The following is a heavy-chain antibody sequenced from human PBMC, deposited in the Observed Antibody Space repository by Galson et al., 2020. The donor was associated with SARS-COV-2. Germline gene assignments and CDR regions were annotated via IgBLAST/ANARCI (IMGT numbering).Heavy chain of an antibody. CDR1: GGSISSGDYY. V-gene: IGHV4-30-4*01. CDR2: IYYSGST. D-gene: IGHD2-15*01. CDR3: ARAYCSGGSCYRGWVNWFDP. Sequence: ASETLSLTCTVSGGSISSGDYYWSWIRQPPGKGLEWIGYIYYSGSTYYNPSLKSRVTISVDTSKNQFSLKLSSVTAADTAVYYCARAYCSGGSCYRGWVNWFDPWGQGTLVTVSS. J-gene: IGHJ5*02.